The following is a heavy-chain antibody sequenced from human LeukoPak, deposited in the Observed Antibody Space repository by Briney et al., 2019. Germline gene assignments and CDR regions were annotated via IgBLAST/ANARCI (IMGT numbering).Heavy chain of an antibody. Sequence: QTGGSLRLSCAASGFTFSSYAMSWVRQAPGKGLEWVSAISGSGGSTYYADSVKGRSTISRDNSKNTLYLQMNSLRAEDTAVYYCAKERSATIFHTRSRAFDIWGQGTMVTVSS. V-gene: IGHV3-23*01. CDR1: GFTFSSYA. D-gene: IGHD3-3*01. CDR3: AKERSATIFHTRSRAFDI. J-gene: IGHJ3*02. CDR2: ISGSGGST.